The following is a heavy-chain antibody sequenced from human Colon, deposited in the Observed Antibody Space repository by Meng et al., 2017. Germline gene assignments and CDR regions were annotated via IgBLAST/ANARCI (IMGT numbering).Heavy chain of an antibody. Sequence: LQVSGPVLVKPSQTLSPPCTVSGGSISSGSYYWSSIRQHPGKGLEWIGYIYYSGSTYYNPSLKTLVTRSVDTSKNQFSLKLSSGTAADTAVYYCARRNSNNWFDPWGQGILVTVSS. CDR3: ARRNSNNWFDP. CDR1: GGSISSGSYY. V-gene: IGHV4-31*01. CDR2: IYYSGST. J-gene: IGHJ5*02. D-gene: IGHD2/OR15-2a*01.